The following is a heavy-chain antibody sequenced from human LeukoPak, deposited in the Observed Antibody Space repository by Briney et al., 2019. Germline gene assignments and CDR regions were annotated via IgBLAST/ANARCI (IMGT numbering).Heavy chain of an antibody. CDR2: ISAYNGKT. CDR3: ARGAVRLLLFGDSGRKSKTYFDY. J-gene: IGHJ4*02. Sequence: GASVKVSCKASGYTFTNYGISWMRQAPGQGLEWMGWISAYNGKTNYAQKLQGRVTMTTDTSTSTAYMELRSLRSDDKAVYYCARGAVRLLLFGDSGRKSKTYFDYWGQGTLVTVSS. D-gene: IGHD3-10*01. V-gene: IGHV1-18*01. CDR1: GYTFTNYG.